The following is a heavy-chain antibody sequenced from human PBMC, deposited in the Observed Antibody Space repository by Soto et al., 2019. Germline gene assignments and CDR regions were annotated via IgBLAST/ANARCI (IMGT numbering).Heavy chain of an antibody. CDR3: ARVFEYSSGWSRAFDI. CDR1: GFTFSSYS. D-gene: IGHD6-19*01. V-gene: IGHV3-21*01. J-gene: IGHJ3*02. CDR2: ISSSSSYI. Sequence: GGSLRLSCAASGFTFSSYSMNWVRQAPGKGLEWVSSISSSSSYIYYADSVKGRFTISRDNAKNSLYLQMNSLRAEDTAVYYCARVFEYSSGWSRAFDIWGQGTMVTVSS.